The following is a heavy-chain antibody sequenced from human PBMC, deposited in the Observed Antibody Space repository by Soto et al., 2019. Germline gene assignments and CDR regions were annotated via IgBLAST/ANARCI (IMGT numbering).Heavy chain of an antibody. J-gene: IGHJ5*02. CDR1: GYTFTSYA. D-gene: IGHD2-2*01. CDR3: ARDRRGVLSSSTSCYNWFDP. CDR2: INAGNGNT. Sequence: ASVKFSCKASGYTFTSYAMHWVRQAPGQRLEWMGWINAGNGNTKYSQKFQGRVTITRDTSASTAYMELSSLRSEDTAVYYCARDRRGVLSSSTSCYNWFDPWGQGTLVTVSS. V-gene: IGHV1-3*01.